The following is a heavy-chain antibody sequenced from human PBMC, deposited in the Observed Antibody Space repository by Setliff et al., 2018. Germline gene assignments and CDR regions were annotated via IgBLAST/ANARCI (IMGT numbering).Heavy chain of an antibody. Sequence: ASVKVSCKASGGTFSIYTISWVRQAPGQGLEWMGRIIPIFGTANYAQKFQGRVTITADKSTSTAYMELSSLRSEDTAVYYCARDRPPYYYDSSGYYYSAGNFDYWGQGTLVTVSS. J-gene: IGHJ4*02. D-gene: IGHD3-22*01. CDR1: GGTFSIYT. CDR2: IIPIFGTA. V-gene: IGHV1-69*08. CDR3: ARDRPPYYYDSSGYYYSAGNFDY.